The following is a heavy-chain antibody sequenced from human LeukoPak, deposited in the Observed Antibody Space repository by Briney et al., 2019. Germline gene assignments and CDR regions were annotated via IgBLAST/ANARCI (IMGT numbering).Heavy chain of an antibody. D-gene: IGHD3-22*01. CDR3: ARDSNYDTSGHYY. CDR2: IYSGGST. V-gene: IGHV3-53*01. Sequence: GGSLRLSCAASGFTVSSNYMSWVRQAPGKGLEWVSVIYSGGSTYSADSVKGRFTISRDNSKNTLYLQMNSLRAEDTAVYYCARDSNYDTSGHYYWGQGTLVTVSS. J-gene: IGHJ4*02. CDR1: GFTVSSNY.